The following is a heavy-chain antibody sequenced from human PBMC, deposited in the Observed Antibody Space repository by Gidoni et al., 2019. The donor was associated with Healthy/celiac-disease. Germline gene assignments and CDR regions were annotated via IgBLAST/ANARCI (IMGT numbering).Heavy chain of an antibody. J-gene: IGHJ4*02. Sequence: EVQLVESGGGLVQPGGSLRLSCAASGFTFSSYWMSWVRQAPGKWLEWVANIKQDGSEKYYVDSVKDRFTISRDNAKNSLYLQMNSLRAEDTAVYYCARDLWEIVGATQYPSYYFDYWGQGTLVTVSS. V-gene: IGHV3-7*01. CDR3: ARDLWEIVGATQYPSYYFDY. CDR2: IKQDGSEK. D-gene: IGHD1-26*01. CDR1: GFTFSSYW.